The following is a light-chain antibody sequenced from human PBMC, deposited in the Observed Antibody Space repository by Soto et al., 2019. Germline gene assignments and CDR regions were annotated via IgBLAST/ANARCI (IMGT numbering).Light chain of an antibody. CDR3: HHYGSSPPIA. CDR2: DAS. Sequence: EIVLTQSPGTLSLSPGERATLSCRASQSVRGTSLAWYQQKPGQAPRLLIYDASSRATGIPDRFSGGGSGTDFTLTISRLEPEDFAVYYCHHYGSSPPIAFGQGTRLEIK. CDR1: QSVRGTS. V-gene: IGKV3-20*01. J-gene: IGKJ5*01.